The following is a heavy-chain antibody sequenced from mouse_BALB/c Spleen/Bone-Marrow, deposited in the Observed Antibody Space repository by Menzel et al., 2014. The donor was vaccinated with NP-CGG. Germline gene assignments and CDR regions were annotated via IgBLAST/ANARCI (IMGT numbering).Heavy chain of an antibody. D-gene: IGHD2-12*01. CDR1: GYTFXIYW. V-gene: IGHV1-7*01. CDR2: INPSTGYT. Sequence: VQLQQSGAELAKPGASVKMSCKASGYTFXIYWMHWVKQRPGQGLEWIGYINPSTGYTEYNQKFKDKATLTADKSSSTAYMQLSSLTSEDSAVYYSARYGGRAYDGFAYWGQGTLVTVSA. CDR3: ARYGGRAYDGFAY. J-gene: IGHJ3*01.